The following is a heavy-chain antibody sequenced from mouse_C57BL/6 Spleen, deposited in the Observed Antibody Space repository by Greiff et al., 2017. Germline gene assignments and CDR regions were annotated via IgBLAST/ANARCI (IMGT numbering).Heavy chain of an antibody. CDR1: GYAFSSSW. D-gene: IGHD4-1*01. J-gene: IGHJ2*01. Sequence: QVQLQQSGPELVKPGASVKISCKASGYAFSSSWMNWVKQRPGKGLEWIGRIYPGDGDTNYNGKFKGKATLTADKSSSTAYMQLSSLTSEDSAVYFCARGLTGTGSYWGKGTTLTVSS. CDR3: ARGLTGTGSY. V-gene: IGHV1-82*01. CDR2: IYPGDGDT.